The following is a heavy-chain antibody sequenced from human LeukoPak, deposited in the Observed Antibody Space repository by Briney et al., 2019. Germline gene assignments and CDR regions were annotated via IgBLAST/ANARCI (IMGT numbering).Heavy chain of an antibody. D-gene: IGHD6-13*01. V-gene: IGHV1-2*02. CDR3: AKDHSSSWYFRPEDWFDP. CDR1: GYTSTGYY. J-gene: IGHJ5*02. Sequence: ASVKVYCKASGYTSTGYYMHWVRQSPGQGLESTPWTNPNSGGTNYAQKFQGRVTMTRDTSISTAYMELSRLRSDDTAVYYCAKDHSSSWYFRPEDWFDPWGQGTLVTVSS. CDR2: TNPNSGGT.